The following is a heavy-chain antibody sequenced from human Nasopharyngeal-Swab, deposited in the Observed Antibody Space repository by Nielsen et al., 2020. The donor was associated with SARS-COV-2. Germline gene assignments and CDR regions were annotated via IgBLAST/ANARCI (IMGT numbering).Heavy chain of an antibody. CDR2: IYYSGST. CDR3: ARTAGYYYMDV. D-gene: IGHD6-13*01. Sequence: GSLRLSCTVSGGSISSYYWSWIRQPPGKGLEWIGYIYYSGSTNYNPSLKSRVTISVDTSKNQFSLKLNSVTAADTAVYYCARTAGYYYMDVWGKGTTVTVSS. J-gene: IGHJ6*03. V-gene: IGHV4-59*01. CDR1: GGSISSYY.